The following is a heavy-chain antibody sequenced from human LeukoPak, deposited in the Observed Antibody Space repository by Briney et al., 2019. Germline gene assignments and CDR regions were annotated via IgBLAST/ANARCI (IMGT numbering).Heavy chain of an antibody. CDR3: ARELYGRFEH. J-gene: IGHJ4*02. CDR2: INPYNGST. Sequence: ASVKVSCKASGYTFTTYGISWVRQAPGQGLECMGWINPYNGSTNYAQKLQGRVTMTTDTSTSTAYMELRSLRSDDTAVYYCARELYGRFEHWGQGTLVTVSS. D-gene: IGHD2-2*02. CDR1: GYTFTTYG. V-gene: IGHV1-18*01.